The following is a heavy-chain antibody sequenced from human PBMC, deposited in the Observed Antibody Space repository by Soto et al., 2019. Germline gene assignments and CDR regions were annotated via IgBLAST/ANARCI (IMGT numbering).Heavy chain of an antibody. D-gene: IGHD2-15*01. V-gene: IGHV3-33*01. CDR3: ARGSRDIVVVVAATQDFYMDV. J-gene: IGHJ6*03. CDR1: GFTFSSYG. Sequence: GGSLRLSCAASGFTFSSYGMHWVRQAPGKGLEWVAVIWYDGSNKYYADSVKGRFTISRDNSKNTLYLQMNSLRAEDTAVYYCARGSRDIVVVVAATQDFYMDVWGKGTTVTVSS. CDR2: IWYDGSNK.